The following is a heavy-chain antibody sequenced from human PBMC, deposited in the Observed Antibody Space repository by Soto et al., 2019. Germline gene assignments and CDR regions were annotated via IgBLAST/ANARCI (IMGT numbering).Heavy chain of an antibody. CDR3: ASGADGYTFGAVY. CDR2: IIPKLGSA. CDR1: GGGNLRDYR. Sequence: QVQLVQSGAEVKKPGSSVQVSCKASGGGNLRDYRTTWVRQAPGQGLEWMGGIIPKLGSANYAQNFQGRVTIAADESTSTVYMELRSLRSEDTAVYYCASGADGYTFGAVYWGQGTPVTVSS. J-gene: IGHJ4*02. D-gene: IGHD5-12*01. V-gene: IGHV1-69*01.